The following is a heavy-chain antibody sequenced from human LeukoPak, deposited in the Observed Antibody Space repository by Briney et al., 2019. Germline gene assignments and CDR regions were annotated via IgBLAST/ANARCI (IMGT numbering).Heavy chain of an antibody. CDR3: ARDRNSGSSLDI. V-gene: IGHV1-2*02. D-gene: IGHD6-6*01. CDR1: GYTFTGYY. J-gene: IGHJ3*02. CDR2: IYPYSGDT. Sequence: ASVKVSCKASGYTFTGYYIHWVRQAPGQGLEWMGWIYPYSGDTNYAQNFQGRVAMTRDTSISTAYMELSSLKSDDTAVYYCARDRNSGSSLDIWGQGTMLTVSS.